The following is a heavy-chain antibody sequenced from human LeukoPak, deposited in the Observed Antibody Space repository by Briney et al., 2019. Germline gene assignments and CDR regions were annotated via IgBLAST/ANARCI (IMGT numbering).Heavy chain of an antibody. CDR2: INPNSGGT. CDR1: GYTFTGYY. V-gene: IGHV1-2*06. J-gene: IGHJ6*03. CDR3: ARVRGCSSTSCWEYMDV. D-gene: IGHD2-2*01. Sequence: ASVKVSYKASGYTFTGYYMHWVRQAPGQGLEWMGRINPNSGGTNYAQKFQGRVTMTRDTSISTAYMELSRLRSDDTAVYYCARVRGCSSTSCWEYMDVWGKGTTVTVSS.